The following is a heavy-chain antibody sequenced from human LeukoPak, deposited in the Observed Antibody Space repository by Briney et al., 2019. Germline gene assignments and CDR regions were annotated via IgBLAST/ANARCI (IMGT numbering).Heavy chain of an antibody. V-gene: IGHV3-30*18. CDR1: GCNFSSYG. D-gene: IGHD6-13*01. CDR2: ISYDGSNK. J-gene: IGHJ3*02. Sequence: GGSLTLACAASGCNFSSYGMHWVRQAPGKGLEWVAVISYDGSNKYYADSVKGRFTISRDNSKNTLYLQMNSLRAEDTAVYYCAKDHSSRGTGAFDIWGQGTMVTVSS. CDR3: AKDHSSRGTGAFDI.